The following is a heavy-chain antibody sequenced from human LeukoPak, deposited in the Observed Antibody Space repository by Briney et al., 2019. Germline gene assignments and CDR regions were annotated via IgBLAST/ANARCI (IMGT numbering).Heavy chain of an antibody. CDR1: GGSISSSNW. V-gene: IGHV4-4*02. J-gene: IGHJ3*02. Sequence: PSETLSLTCAVSGGSISSSNWWSWVRQPPGKGLEWIGNIYHNGSTYYNPSLKGRVIMSVDTSKNHFSLKLGSVTAADTAVYYCAREVGWLHPEGAFDIWGQGTMVAVSS. D-gene: IGHD5-12*01. CDR2: IYHNGST. CDR3: AREVGWLHPEGAFDI.